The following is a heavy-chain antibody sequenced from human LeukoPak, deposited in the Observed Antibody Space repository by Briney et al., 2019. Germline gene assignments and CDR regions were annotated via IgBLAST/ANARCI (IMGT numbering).Heavy chain of an antibody. Sequence: GGSLRLSCAASGFTFSSYGMHWVRQAPGKGLEWVSYISSSSSTIYYADSVKGRFTISRDNAKNSLYLQMNSLRAEDTAVYYCARVWSLDYWGQGTLVTVSS. CDR1: GFTFSSYG. J-gene: IGHJ4*02. CDR2: ISSSSSTI. D-gene: IGHD2-8*02. V-gene: IGHV3-48*01. CDR3: ARVWSLDY.